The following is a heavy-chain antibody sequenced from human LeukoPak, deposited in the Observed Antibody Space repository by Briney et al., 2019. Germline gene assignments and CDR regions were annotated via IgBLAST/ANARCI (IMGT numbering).Heavy chain of an antibody. CDR3: ARDRGFMAYYYYMDV. CDR1: GGSISSGSYY. V-gene: IGHV4-61*02. Sequence: SQTLSLTCTVSGGSISSGSYYWSWIRQPAGKGLEWIGRFYTSGSTNYNPSLKSRVTISVDTSKNQFSLKLSSVTAADTAVYYCARDRGFMAYYYYMDVWGKGTTVTVSS. CDR2: FYTSGST. D-gene: IGHD3-10*01. J-gene: IGHJ6*03.